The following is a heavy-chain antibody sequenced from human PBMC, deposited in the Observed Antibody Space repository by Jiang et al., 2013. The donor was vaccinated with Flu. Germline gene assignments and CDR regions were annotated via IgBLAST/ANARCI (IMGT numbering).Heavy chain of an antibody. D-gene: IGHD1-26*01. CDR3: AKGGTRALLESGSYPYYFDY. Sequence: SNKYYADSVKGRFTISRDNSKNTLYLQMNSLRAEDTAVYYCAKGGTRALLESGSYPYYFDYWGQGTLVTVSS. J-gene: IGHJ4*02. CDR2: SNK. V-gene: IGHV3-30*02.